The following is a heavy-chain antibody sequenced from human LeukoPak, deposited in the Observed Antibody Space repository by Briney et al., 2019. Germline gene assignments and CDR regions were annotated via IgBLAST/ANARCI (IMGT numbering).Heavy chain of an antibody. D-gene: IGHD1-1*01. CDR3: AKATGNLGN. CDR2: IKHDGSEK. J-gene: IGHJ4*02. V-gene: IGHV3-7*03. Sequence: GGSLRLSCAASEFIFSNYWMTWVRQAPGKGLEWVANIKHDGSEKNYVDSVKGRFTISRDNSKNTLYVQMNSLTAEDTAIYYSAKATGNLGNWGQGTLVTVSS. CDR1: EFIFSNYW.